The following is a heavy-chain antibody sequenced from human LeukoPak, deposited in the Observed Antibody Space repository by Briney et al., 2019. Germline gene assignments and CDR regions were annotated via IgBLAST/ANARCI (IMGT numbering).Heavy chain of an antibody. CDR1: GYSISSDYY. V-gene: IGHV4-38-2*02. Sequence: SETLSLTCTVSGYSISSDYYWGWIRQPPGKGLEWIGSVHHSGRTYYNPSLKSRVTISVDTSKNQFSLKLSSVTAADTAVYCCAREEDTAMVITWGQGTLVTVSS. CDR3: AREEDTAMVIT. CDR2: VHHSGRT. D-gene: IGHD5-18*01. J-gene: IGHJ5*02.